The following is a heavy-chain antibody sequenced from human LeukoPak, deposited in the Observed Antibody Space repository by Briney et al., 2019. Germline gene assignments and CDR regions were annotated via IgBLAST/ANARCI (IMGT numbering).Heavy chain of an antibody. CDR2: INHSGST. J-gene: IGHJ3*02. CDR3: ARGVDSSSRFRFLAFDI. Sequence: SETLSLTCAVYGGSFSGYYWSWIRQPPGKGLEWIGEINHSGSTNYNPSLKSRVTISVDTSKNQFSLKLCSVTAADTAVYYCARGVDSSSRFRFLAFDIWGQGTMVTVSS. D-gene: IGHD6-13*01. CDR1: GGSFSGYY. V-gene: IGHV4-34*01.